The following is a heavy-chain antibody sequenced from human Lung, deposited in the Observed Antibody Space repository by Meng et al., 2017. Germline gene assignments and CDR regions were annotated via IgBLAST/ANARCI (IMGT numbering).Heavy chain of an antibody. J-gene: IGHJ4*02. V-gene: IGHV4-34*01. CDR1: GGSFSDYY. D-gene: IGHD4-11*01. CDR3: ARGPTTMAHDFDY. CDR2: INHSGST. Sequence: VRVQRWGAGLLKPSATLSLTCVVSGGSFSDYYWSWIRQPPGKGLEWIGEINHSGSTNYNPSLESRATISVDTSQNNLSLKLSSVTAADSAVYYCARGPTTMAHDFDYWGQGTLVTVSS.